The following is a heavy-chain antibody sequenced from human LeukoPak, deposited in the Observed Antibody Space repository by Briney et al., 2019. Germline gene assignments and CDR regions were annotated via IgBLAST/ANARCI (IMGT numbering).Heavy chain of an antibody. D-gene: IGHD2-2*01. CDR3: ARGRFSRSYADYCYYGMDV. CDR1: GGSFSGYY. CDR2: INHSGST. J-gene: IGHJ6*02. Sequence: SETLPLTCAVYGGSFSGYYWSWIRQPPGKGLEWIGEINHSGSTNYNPSLKSRVTISVDTSKNQFSLKLSSVTAADTAVYYCARGRFSRSYADYCYYGMDVWGQGTTVTVSS. V-gene: IGHV4-34*01.